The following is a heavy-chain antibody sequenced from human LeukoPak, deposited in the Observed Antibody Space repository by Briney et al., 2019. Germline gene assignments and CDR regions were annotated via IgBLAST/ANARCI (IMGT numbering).Heavy chain of an antibody. CDR1: GFTFSNYG. CDR3: AKDLSPGHY. V-gene: IGHV3-23*01. CDR2: ISGSGDNT. Sequence: GGSLRLSCAVPGFTFSNYGMNWVRQAPGKGLEWVSAISGSGDNTYYADSVKGRFTISRDNSKNTLCLQMNSLRAGDTAVYFCAKDLSPGHYWGQGILVTVSS. J-gene: IGHJ4*02. D-gene: IGHD2/OR15-2a*01.